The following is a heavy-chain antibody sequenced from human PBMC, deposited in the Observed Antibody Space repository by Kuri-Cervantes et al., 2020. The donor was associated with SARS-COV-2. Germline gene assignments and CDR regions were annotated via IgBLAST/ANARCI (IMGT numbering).Heavy chain of an antibody. Sequence: GESLKISCAASGFTFSSYDMHWVRQATGKGLEWVSVIYSGGSTYYADSVKGRFTISRDNSKNTLYLQMNSLRAEDTAVHYCAREGSSRRLGTFDYWGQGTLVTVSS. V-gene: IGHV3-66*01. D-gene: IGHD6-13*01. CDR3: AREGSSRRLGTFDY. J-gene: IGHJ4*02. CDR2: IYSGGST. CDR1: GFTFSSYD.